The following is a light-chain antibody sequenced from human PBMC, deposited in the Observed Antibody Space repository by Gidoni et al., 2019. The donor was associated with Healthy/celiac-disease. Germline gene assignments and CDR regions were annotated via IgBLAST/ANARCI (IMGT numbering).Light chain of an antibody. CDR1: QSVSSY. CDR2: DAS. Sequence: ELVLTQSPATLSLSPGERATLSCRASQSVSSYLAWYQQKPGQAPRLLIYDASNRATGSPARFRGRGSGTDFTLTISSLEPEDFAVYYCQQRSNWPPALTFGGXTKVEIK. V-gene: IGKV3-11*01. J-gene: IGKJ4*01. CDR3: QQRSNWPPALT.